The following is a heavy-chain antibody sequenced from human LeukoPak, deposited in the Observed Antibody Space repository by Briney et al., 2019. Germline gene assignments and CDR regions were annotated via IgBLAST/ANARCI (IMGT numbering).Heavy chain of an antibody. CDR3: EKDRNDSVGGIYLYAHRPGYFDY. Sequence: GGSLRLSCAASGFTFSSYAMSWVRQAPGKGLEWVSAISGSGGSTYYADSVKGRFTISRDNSKNTLYLQMNSLRAEDTAVYYCEKDRNDSVGGIYLYAHRPGYFDYWGQGPLATVPP. V-gene: IGHV3-23*01. CDR1: GFTFSSYA. D-gene: IGHD3-16*02. J-gene: IGHJ4*02. CDR2: ISGSGGST.